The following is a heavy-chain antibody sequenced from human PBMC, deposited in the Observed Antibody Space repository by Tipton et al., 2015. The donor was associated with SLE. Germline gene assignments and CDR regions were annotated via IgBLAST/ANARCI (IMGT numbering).Heavy chain of an antibody. D-gene: IGHD3-22*01. CDR3: ARAGDYYDRLGFGFLYYGLDV. V-gene: IGHV4-38-2*02. Sequence: TLSLTCTVSGFSISSTYYWGWIRQPAGKGLEWIGNIYPTGTTHSNPSLESRVTLPVDTSKNQFSLKVTSMSAADTAVYYCARAGDYYDRLGFGFLYYGLDVWGQGTTVTVSS. J-gene: IGHJ6*02. CDR1: GFSISSTYY. CDR2: IYPTGTT.